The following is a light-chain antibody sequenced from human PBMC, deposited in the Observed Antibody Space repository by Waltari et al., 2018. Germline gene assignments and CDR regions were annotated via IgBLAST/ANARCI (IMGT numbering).Light chain of an antibody. Sequence: DIQMTQSHSTLSASVGDRVTITCRASQSISTWLAWYQQKPGKAPKLLIYMASTLESGVPSRFSGSGSGTEFTLTISSLQPDDFATYCCQQYNTYPWTFGQGTKVEIK. CDR2: MAS. J-gene: IGKJ1*01. CDR3: QQYNTYPWT. CDR1: QSISTW. V-gene: IGKV1-5*03.